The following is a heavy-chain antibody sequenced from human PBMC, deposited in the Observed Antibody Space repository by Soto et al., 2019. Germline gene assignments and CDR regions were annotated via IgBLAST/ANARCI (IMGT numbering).Heavy chain of an antibody. Sequence: SVKVSCKASGCTFSSYAISWVRQAPGPVLEWMGGIIPIFGTANYAQKFQGRVTITADESTSTAYMELSSLRSEDTAVYYCARDGLSDGYNLPYYNYGMDVWGQGTTVTVSS. CDR1: GCTFSSYA. CDR3: ARDGLSDGYNLPYYNYGMDV. J-gene: IGHJ6*02. V-gene: IGHV1-69*13. D-gene: IGHD2-21*01. CDR2: IIPIFGTA.